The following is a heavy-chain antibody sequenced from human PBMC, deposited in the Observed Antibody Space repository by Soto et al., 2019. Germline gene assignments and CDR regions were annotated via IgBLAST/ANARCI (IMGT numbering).Heavy chain of an antibody. J-gene: IGHJ6*02. Sequence: EVQLLESGGGLVQPGGSLRLSCAASGFTFSSYAMSWVRQAPGKGLEWVSAMSDSGGSTYYADSVKGRLTISRDNSXXTLYLQMNSLIAEDTAVYYCAKGQQQLVVYYGMDVWGQGTTGTVSS. CDR1: GFTFSSYA. D-gene: IGHD6-13*01. V-gene: IGHV3-23*01. CDR2: MSDSGGST. CDR3: AKGQQQLVVYYGMDV.